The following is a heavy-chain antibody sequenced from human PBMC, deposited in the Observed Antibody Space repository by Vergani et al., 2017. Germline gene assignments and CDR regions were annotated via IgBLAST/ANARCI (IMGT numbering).Heavy chain of an antibody. CDR3: AKDESLYSPFDY. Sequence: VQLVESGGGVVQPGRSLRLSCAASGFTFSSYAMSWVRPAPGKGLEWVSAISGSGGSTYYADSVKGRFTISRDNSKNTLYLQMNSLRAEDTAVYYCAKDESLYSPFDYWGQGTLVTVSS. CDR2: ISGSGGST. CDR1: GFTFSSYA. D-gene: IGHD6-13*01. J-gene: IGHJ4*02. V-gene: IGHV3-23*04.